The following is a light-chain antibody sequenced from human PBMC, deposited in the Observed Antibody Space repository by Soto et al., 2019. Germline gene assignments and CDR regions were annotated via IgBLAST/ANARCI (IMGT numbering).Light chain of an antibody. V-gene: IGKV3-15*01. J-gene: IGKJ2*01. Sequence: EIVMTQSPATLSVSPGERATLSCRASQSVSSNLAWYQHKPGQAPRLLIYGASTRATGIPARFSASGSGTAFSLTISSLHSEDFAVYDCQQYNNWPPKQYTFGQGTKLEIK. CDR2: GAS. CDR1: QSVSSN. CDR3: QQYNNWPPKQYT.